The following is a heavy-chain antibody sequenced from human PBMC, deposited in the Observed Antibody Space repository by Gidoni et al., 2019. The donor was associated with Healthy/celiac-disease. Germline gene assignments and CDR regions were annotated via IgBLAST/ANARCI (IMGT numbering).Heavy chain of an antibody. J-gene: IGHJ4*02. Sequence: QVQLVESGGGVVQPGRSLRLSCAASGFTFSSYAMHWVRQAPGKGLEWVAVISYDGSNKYYADSVKGRFTISRDNSKNTLYLQMNSLRAEDTAVYYCARASIAAAGPFDYWGQGTLVTVSS. V-gene: IGHV3-30-3*01. D-gene: IGHD6-13*01. CDR1: GFTFSSYA. CDR2: ISYDGSNK. CDR3: ARASIAAAGPFDY.